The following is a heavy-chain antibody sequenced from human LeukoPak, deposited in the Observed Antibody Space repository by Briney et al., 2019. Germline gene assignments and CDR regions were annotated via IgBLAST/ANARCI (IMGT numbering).Heavy chain of an antibody. CDR2: IYYSRSN. V-gene: IGHV4-59*01. Sequence: SETLSLICAASGGSISSYYWSWIRQPPGKGLEWIGYIYYSRSNNYKSFLKSRVTISVDTSNNHFSLKLSYVTAADTAVYYCARETSQKGAHYMDVWGKGTTVTISS. D-gene: IGHD3-16*01. J-gene: IGHJ6*03. CDR3: ARETSQKGAHYMDV. CDR1: GGSISSYY.